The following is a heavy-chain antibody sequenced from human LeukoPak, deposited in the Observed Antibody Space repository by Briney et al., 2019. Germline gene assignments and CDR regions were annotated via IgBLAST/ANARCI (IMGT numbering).Heavy chain of an antibody. CDR3: AELGITMIGGV. D-gene: IGHD3-10*02. CDR2: ISSSGSTI. V-gene: IGHV3-48*03. J-gene: IGHJ6*04. Sequence: GGSLRLSCAASGFTFSSYEMNWVRQAPGKGLEWVSYISSSGSTIYYADSVEGRFTISRDNTKNSLYPQMNSLRAEDTAVYYCAELGITMIGGVWGKGTTVTISS. CDR1: GFTFSSYE.